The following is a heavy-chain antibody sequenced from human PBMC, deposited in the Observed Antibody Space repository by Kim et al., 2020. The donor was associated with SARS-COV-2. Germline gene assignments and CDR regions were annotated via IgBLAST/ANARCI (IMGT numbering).Heavy chain of an antibody. CDR2: IDPSDSYT. CDR1: GYSFTSYW. CDR3: ARHKTLAYWGVDSSFYYGMDV. Sequence: GESLKISCKGSGYSFTSYWISWVRQMPGKGLEWMGRIDPSDSYTNYSPSFQGHVTISADKSISTAYLQWSSLKASDTAMYYCARHKTLAYWGVDSSFYYGMDVWGQGTTVTVSS. D-gene: IGHD2-21*01. J-gene: IGHJ6*02. V-gene: IGHV5-10-1*01.